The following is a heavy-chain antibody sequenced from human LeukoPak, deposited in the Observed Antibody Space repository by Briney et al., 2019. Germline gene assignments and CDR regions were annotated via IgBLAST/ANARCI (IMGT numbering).Heavy chain of an antibody. CDR2: IYTSGST. CDR3: AREPSASRGIRFVD. J-gene: IGHJ4*02. Sequence: SETLSLTCTVSGGSISRGTYYWSWIRQPAGKGLEWIGRIYTSGSTNYNPSLKSRVTISIDTSKNQFSLKLTSVTAADTAVYYCAREPSASRGIRFVDWGQGPLVTVSS. CDR1: GGSISRGTYY. V-gene: IGHV4-61*02. D-gene: IGHD1-14*01.